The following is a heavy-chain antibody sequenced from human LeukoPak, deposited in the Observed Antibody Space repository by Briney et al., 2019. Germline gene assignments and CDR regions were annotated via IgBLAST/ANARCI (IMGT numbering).Heavy chain of an antibody. J-gene: IGHJ4*02. D-gene: IGHD6-19*01. V-gene: IGHV3-21*01. CDR1: GFTFSSYS. Sequence: PGGSLRLSCAASGFTFSSYSMNWVRQAPGKGLEWVSSISSSSSYIYYADSVKGRFTISRDNAKNSLYLQMNSLRAEDTAVYYCARDLTDGLIAVAGTAYFDYWGQGTLVTVSS. CDR3: ARDLTDGLIAVAGTAYFDY. CDR2: ISSSSSYI.